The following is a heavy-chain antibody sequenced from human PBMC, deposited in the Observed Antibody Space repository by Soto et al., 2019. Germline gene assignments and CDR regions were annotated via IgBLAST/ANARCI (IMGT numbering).Heavy chain of an antibody. Sequence: GASVKVSCKASGYTFTGYYMHWVRQAPGQGLEWMGWINPNSGGTNYAQKLQGWVTMTRDTSISTAYMELSRLRSNDTAVYYCARNSITIFGVVDFRGAFDIWGQGTMVTVSS. CDR1: GYTFTGYY. J-gene: IGHJ3*02. V-gene: IGHV1-2*04. CDR2: INPNSGGT. CDR3: ARNSITIFGVVDFRGAFDI. D-gene: IGHD3-3*01.